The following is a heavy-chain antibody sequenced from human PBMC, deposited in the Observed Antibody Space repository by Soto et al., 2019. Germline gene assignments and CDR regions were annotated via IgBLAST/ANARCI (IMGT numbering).Heavy chain of an antibody. V-gene: IGHV3-30*18. J-gene: IGHJ2*01. D-gene: IGHD5-12*01. CDR3: AKEIGYSGYEVWYFDL. CDR2: TSYHGNKE. CDR1: GFTFSTCG. Sequence: QVQLVESGGGVVQPGRSLRLSCAASGFTFSTCGMHWVRQAPGKGLEWVALTSYHGNKEYYADSVKGRFTISRDNSKNXLYLQMNSLRAEDTAVYYWAKEIGYSGYEVWYFDLWGRGTLVTVSS.